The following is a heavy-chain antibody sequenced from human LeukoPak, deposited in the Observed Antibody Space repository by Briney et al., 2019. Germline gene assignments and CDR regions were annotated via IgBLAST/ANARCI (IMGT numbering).Heavy chain of an antibody. V-gene: IGHV1-2*02. D-gene: IGHD6-13*01. CDR3: ASNFIAAAGTWGLDP. CDR2: INPNSGGT. J-gene: IGHJ5*02. Sequence: GASVKVSCKASGYTFTGYYIHWVRQAPGQGLEWMGWINPNSGGTNYAQKFQGRVTMTRDTSISTAYMELSSLRSEDTAVYYCASNFIAAAGTWGLDPWGQGTLVTVSS. CDR1: GYTFTGYY.